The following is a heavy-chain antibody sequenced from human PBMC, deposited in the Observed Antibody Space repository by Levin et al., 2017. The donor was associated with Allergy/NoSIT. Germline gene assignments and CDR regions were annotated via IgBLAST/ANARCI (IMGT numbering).Heavy chain of an antibody. V-gene: IGHV1-69*01. Sequence: PGESLKISCKASGGTFSSYAISWVRQAPGQGLEWMGGIIPIFGTANYAQKFQGRVTITADESTSTAYMELSSLRSEDTAVYYCASIAARDTYYYYGMDVWGQGTTVTVSS. CDR3: ASIAARDTYYYYGMDV. J-gene: IGHJ6*02. CDR2: IIPIFGTA. D-gene: IGHD6-6*01. CDR1: GGTFSSYA.